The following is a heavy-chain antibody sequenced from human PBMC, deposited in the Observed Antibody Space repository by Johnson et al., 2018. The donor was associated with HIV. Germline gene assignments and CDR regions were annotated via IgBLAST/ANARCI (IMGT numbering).Heavy chain of an antibody. D-gene: IGHD1-26*01. Sequence: QVQLVESGGGVVQPGRSLRLYCAASRFTFSSYAMHWVRQAPGKGLEWVAIIHRGGSTSYTDSVKGRFTISRDNSKNTLYLQMKSLRAEDTALYYCAVNSGNYYVYAFDIWGQGTMVTVSS. CDR1: RFTFSSYA. V-gene: IGHV3-30*14. CDR3: AVNSGNYYVYAFDI. CDR2: IHRGGST. J-gene: IGHJ3*02.